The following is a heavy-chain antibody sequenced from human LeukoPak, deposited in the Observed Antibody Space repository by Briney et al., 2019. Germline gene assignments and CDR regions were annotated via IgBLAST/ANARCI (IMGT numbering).Heavy chain of an antibody. D-gene: IGHD6-13*01. Sequence: SETLSLTCTVSGGSISSYYWSWIRQPPGKGLEWIGYIYYSGSTNYNPSLKSQVTISVDTSKNQFSLKLSSVTAADTAVYYCASGGSSWYRAHAFDIWGQGTMVTVSS. V-gene: IGHV4-59*01. CDR3: ASGGSSWYRAHAFDI. CDR2: IYYSGST. J-gene: IGHJ3*02. CDR1: GGSISSYY.